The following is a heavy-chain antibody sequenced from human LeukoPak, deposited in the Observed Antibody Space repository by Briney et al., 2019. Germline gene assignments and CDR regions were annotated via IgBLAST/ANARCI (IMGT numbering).Heavy chain of an antibody. V-gene: IGHV3-21*01. CDR3: ARDSDSSGYCDY. CDR1: GFTFSSYS. D-gene: IGHD3-22*01. CDR2: IGSSSSYI. Sequence: PGGSLRLSCAASGFTFSSYSMNWVRQAPGKGLEWVSSIGSSSSYIYYADSVKGRFTISRDNAKNSLYLQMNSLRAEDTAVYYCARDSDSSGYCDYWGQGTLVTVSS. J-gene: IGHJ4*02.